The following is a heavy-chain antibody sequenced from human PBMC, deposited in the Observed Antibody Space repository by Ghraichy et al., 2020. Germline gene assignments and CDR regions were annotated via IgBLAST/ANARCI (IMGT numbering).Heavy chain of an antibody. CDR3: AKAERFLEWLLGGEFDY. Sequence: GGSLRLSCAASGFTFSSYWMHWVRQAPGKGLVWVSRINSDGSSTSYADSVKGRFTISRDNAKNTLYLQMNSLRAEDTALYYCAKAERFLEWLLGGEFDYWGQGTLVTVSS. D-gene: IGHD3-3*01. CDR1: GFTFSSYW. V-gene: IGHV3-74*01. J-gene: IGHJ4*02. CDR2: INSDGSST.